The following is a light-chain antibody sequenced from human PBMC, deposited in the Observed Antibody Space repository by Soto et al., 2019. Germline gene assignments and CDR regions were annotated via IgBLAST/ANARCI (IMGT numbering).Light chain of an antibody. CDR2: MAS. V-gene: IGKV1-5*03. CDR3: QQYNVYYT. CDR1: QYISNW. Sequence: IQMTQSPSPLPASVGDKVTITCQASQYISNWLAWYQQKPGKAPQLLIHMASILENGVPSRFSGSGSGTEFTLTISSLQPEDFATYYCQQYNVYYTFGQGTKVDIK. J-gene: IGKJ2*01.